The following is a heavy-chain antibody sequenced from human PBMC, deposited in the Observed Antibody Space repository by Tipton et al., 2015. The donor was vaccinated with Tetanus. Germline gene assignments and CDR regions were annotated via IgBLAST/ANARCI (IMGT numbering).Heavy chain of an antibody. CDR3: ARDVRVAQSDAFDI. CDR1: GYPFTGYY. J-gene: IGHJ3*02. Sequence: QLVQSGPEVKKPGASVKVSCKASGYPFTGYYMHWVRQAPGQGLEWMGRINPKNGGTNRAQKFQGRVTMTRDTSINTVYMELSRLTSDDTAVYYCARDVRVAQSDAFDIWGQGTVVTVSS. D-gene: IGHD3-10*01. CDR2: INPKNGGT. V-gene: IGHV1-2*06.